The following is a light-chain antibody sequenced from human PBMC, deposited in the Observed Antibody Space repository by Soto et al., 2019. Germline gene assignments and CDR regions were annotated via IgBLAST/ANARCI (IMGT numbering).Light chain of an antibody. CDR1: SSNIGNNY. CDR2: DNN. Sequence: QSVLTQPPSVSAAPGQTVTISCSGTSSNIGNNYVSWYQQVPGTAPKLLIYDNNKRPSGIPDRFSASKSGTSATLGITGLQTGDEADYYCGTWDSSLSAGVFGGGTKLTVL. V-gene: IGLV1-51*01. J-gene: IGLJ2*01. CDR3: GTWDSSLSAGV.